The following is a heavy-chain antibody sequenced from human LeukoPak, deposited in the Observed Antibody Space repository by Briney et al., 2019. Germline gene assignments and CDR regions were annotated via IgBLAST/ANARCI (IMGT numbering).Heavy chain of an antibody. CDR3: ARVLGLSRSGSFGY. Sequence: SETLSLTCTVSGVSISRYYWSWIRQPPGKGLECIGYIYNSGSTNYNPSLKSRVTISLDTSKNQFSLNLSSVTAADTAVYYRARVLGLSRSGSFGYWGQGTLVTVSS. CDR2: IYNSGST. D-gene: IGHD2-15*01. V-gene: IGHV4-59*01. J-gene: IGHJ4*02. CDR1: GVSISRYY.